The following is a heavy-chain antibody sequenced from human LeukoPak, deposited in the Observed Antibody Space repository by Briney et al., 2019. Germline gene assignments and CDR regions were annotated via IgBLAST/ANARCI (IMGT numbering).Heavy chain of an antibody. CDR1: GFTFSGSA. CDR3: TSRIAVATWGFDP. D-gene: IGHD6-19*01. V-gene: IGHV3-73*01. J-gene: IGHJ5*02. CDR2: IRSKANSYGT. Sequence: QPGGSLRLSCAASGFTFSGSAMHWVRQASGKGLERVGRIRSKANSYGTAYAASVKGRFTISRDDSKNTAYLQMNSLKTEDTAVYYCTSRIAVATWGFDPWGQGTLVTVSS.